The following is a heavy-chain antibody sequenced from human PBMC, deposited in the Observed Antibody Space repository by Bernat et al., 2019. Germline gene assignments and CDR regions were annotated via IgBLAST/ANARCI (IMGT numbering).Heavy chain of an antibody. Sequence: VQLVESGGGVVQPGRSLRLSCVASGFTFSDYSLHWVHQAPGKGLEWVAVVSYDGRNKYYADSVQARFIISRDDSGNTLYLQMDSLKSEDTAVYYCVRDGAALYYYHGMDVWGRGTTVTVSS. J-gene: IGHJ6*02. CDR1: GFTFSDYS. CDR2: VSYDGRNK. V-gene: IGHV3-30*04. D-gene: IGHD6-25*01. CDR3: VRDGAALYYYHGMDV.